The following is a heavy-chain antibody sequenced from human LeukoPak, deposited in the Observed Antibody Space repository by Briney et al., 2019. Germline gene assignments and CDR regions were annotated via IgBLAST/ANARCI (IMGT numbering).Heavy chain of an antibody. Sequence: SQTLSLTCAISGDSVSSNSAAWNWIRQSPSRGLEWLGRTYYRSKWYNDYAVSVKSRIPINPDTSTNQFSLHLNSVTPEDTAVYYCARGVDCSSTSCYRGAFDYWGQGTLVTVSS. CDR3: ARGVDCSSTSCYRGAFDY. D-gene: IGHD2-2*02. CDR1: GDSVSSNSAA. CDR2: TYYRSKWYN. J-gene: IGHJ4*02. V-gene: IGHV6-1*01.